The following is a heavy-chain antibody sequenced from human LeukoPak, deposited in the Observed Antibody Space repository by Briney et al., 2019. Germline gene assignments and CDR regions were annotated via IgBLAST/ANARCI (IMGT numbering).Heavy chain of an antibody. J-gene: IGHJ4*02. D-gene: IGHD2-2*01. CDR1: GGSISSSSYY. V-gene: IGHV4-61*05. Sequence: SETLSLTCTVSGGSISSSSYYWGWIRQPPGKGLEWIGYIYYSGSTNYNPSLKSRVTISVDTSKNQFSLKLSPVTAADTAVYYCARHRTIPAAPYFDYWGQGTLVTVSS. CDR2: IYYSGST. CDR3: ARHRTIPAAPYFDY.